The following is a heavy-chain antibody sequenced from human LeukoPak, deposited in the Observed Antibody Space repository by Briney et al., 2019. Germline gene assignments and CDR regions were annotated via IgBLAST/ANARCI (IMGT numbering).Heavy chain of an antibody. CDR2: IYYSGST. CDR1: GVSITSYY. Sequence: SETLSLTCTVSGVSITSYYWTWIRQPPGKGLEWIGSIYYSGSTNYNPSLKSRVTISVDTSKNQFSLKLSSVPAADTALYYCARENGYGYDYWGQGNLVTVSS. CDR3: ARENGYGYDY. J-gene: IGHJ4*02. V-gene: IGHV4-59*01. D-gene: IGHD5-18*01.